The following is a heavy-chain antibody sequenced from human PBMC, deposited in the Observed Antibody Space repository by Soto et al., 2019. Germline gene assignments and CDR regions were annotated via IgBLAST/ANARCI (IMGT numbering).Heavy chain of an antibody. CDR1: GYTFTSYG. V-gene: IGHV1-18*01. D-gene: IGHD4-17*01. CDR3: AKEPHGDYNFDY. Sequence: ASVKVSCKASGYTFTSYGISWVRQAPGQGLEWMGWISAYNGNTNYAQKLQGRVTMTTDTSTSTAYMELRSLRSEDTAVYYCAKEPHGDYNFDYWGQGTLVTVSS. J-gene: IGHJ4*02. CDR2: ISAYNGNT.